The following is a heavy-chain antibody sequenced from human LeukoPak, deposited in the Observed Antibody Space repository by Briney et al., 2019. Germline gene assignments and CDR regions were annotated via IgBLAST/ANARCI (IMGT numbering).Heavy chain of an antibody. CDR2: ISNSGTTM. D-gene: IGHD3-10*01. CDR1: TFTFSDSY. Sequence: PGGSLRLSCAASTFTFSDSYMGWMRQAPGKGLEGVSYISNSGTTMYYADSVKGRFTISRDNAKNSLYLQMNSLRAEDTAVYYCARARGSYAFDIWGQGTMVTVSS. V-gene: IGHV3-11*04. CDR3: ARARGSYAFDI. J-gene: IGHJ3*02.